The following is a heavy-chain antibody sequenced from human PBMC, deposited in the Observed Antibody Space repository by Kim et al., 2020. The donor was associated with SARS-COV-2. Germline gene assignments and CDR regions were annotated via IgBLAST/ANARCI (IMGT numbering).Heavy chain of an antibody. CDR3: AADPAHTVTLNY. D-gene: IGHD4-17*01. CDR1: GFTFTSSA. J-gene: IGHJ4*02. CDR2: IVVGSGNT. V-gene: IGHV1-58*01. Sequence: SVKVSCKASGFTFTSSAVQWVRQARGQRLEWIGWIVVGSGNTNYAQKFQERVTITRDMSTSTAYMELSSLRSEDTAVYYCAADPAHTVTLNYWGQGTLVTVSS.